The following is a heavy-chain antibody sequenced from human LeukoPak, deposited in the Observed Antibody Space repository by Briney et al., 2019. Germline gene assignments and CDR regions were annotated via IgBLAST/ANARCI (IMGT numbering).Heavy chain of an antibody. V-gene: IGHV1-2*06. D-gene: IGHD6-6*01. J-gene: IGHJ3*02. CDR1: VYVFTHNY. CDR2: INPNRGGT. CDR3: ARDYGRSIAAHRGDDFDM. Sequence: ASLSVSFMAAVYVFTHNYIQWVRHVPGRGNGEMTQINPNRGGTNYAQKLQGSVTMTRDTTITTAYMEVSRLRSDDTAFYYRARDYGRSIAAHRGDDFDMWGQATMVTVSS.